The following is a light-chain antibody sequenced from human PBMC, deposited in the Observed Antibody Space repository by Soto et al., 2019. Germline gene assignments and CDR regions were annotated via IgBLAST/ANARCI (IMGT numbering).Light chain of an antibody. CDR2: DVS. Sequence: QSALTQPASVSGSPGQSITISCTGTSSEVGGYNYVSWYQQHPGKAPKLMIYDVSNRPSGDSNRSSGSNSSNTASPTISGLQAEDEADYYCSSYTSSSTLVFGTGTKVTVL. J-gene: IGLJ1*01. V-gene: IGLV2-14*01. CDR1: SSEVGGYNY. CDR3: SSYTSSSTLV.